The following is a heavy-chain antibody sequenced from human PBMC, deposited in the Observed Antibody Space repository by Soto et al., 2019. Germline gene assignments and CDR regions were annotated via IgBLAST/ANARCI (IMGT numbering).Heavy chain of an antibody. CDR1: GFTFNTFG. CDR2: IWHDGSNE. Sequence: QVHLLESGGGVVQPGRSLRLSCAASGFTFNTFGMHWVRQAPGKGLGRVAVIWHDGSNEYYADSVRGRFTIARDNSKNTLFLQMNSLTAEDTAVYYCARGYNYADYWGQGTQVTVSS. V-gene: IGHV3-33*01. D-gene: IGHD5-18*01. J-gene: IGHJ4*02. CDR3: ARGYNYADY.